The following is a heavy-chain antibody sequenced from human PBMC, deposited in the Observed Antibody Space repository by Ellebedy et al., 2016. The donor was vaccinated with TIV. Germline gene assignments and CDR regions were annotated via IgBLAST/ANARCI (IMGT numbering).Heavy chain of an antibody. D-gene: IGHD1-14*01. CDR1: GGSFSSYC. CDR2: SFMGGSS. J-gene: IGHJ2*01. CDR3: ARLRQSRDRSHWYFDL. Sequence: SETLSLXCTVSGGSFSSYCWSWIRQAAGKGLEWIGRSFMGGSSTYNPSLKNRVTMSADASTTQLSLSLSSVTAADTAVYFCARLRQSRDRSHWYFDLWGRGTLVTVSS. V-gene: IGHV4-4*07.